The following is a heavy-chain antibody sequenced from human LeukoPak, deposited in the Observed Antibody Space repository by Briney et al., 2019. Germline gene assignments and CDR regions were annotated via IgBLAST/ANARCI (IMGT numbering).Heavy chain of an antibody. J-gene: IGHJ3*02. CDR3: ARDFGRTYYDFWSGYYPDAFDI. Sequence: PSETLSLTCTVSGGSISSSSYYWGWIRQPPGKGLEWIGSIYYSGSTYYNPSLKSRVTISVDTSKNQFSLKLSSVTAADTAVYYCARDFGRTYYDFWSGYYPDAFDIWGQGTMVTVSS. D-gene: IGHD3-3*01. V-gene: IGHV4-39*07. CDR1: GGSISSSSYY. CDR2: IYYSGST.